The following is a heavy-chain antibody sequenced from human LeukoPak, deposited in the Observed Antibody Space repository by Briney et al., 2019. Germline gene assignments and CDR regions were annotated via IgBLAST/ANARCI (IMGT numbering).Heavy chain of an antibody. D-gene: IGHD3-10*01. CDR3: AREGWYYCSGNYYWFDP. CDR2: ISAYNGNT. Sequence: ASVKVSCKASGYTFSSYAINWVRQAPGQGLEWMGWISAYNGNTNYAQNFQGRVTMTTDTSTSTAYMELRSLRSDDTAVYYCAREGWYYCSGNYYWFDPWGQGTLVAVSS. V-gene: IGHV1-18*01. CDR1: GYTFSSYA. J-gene: IGHJ5*02.